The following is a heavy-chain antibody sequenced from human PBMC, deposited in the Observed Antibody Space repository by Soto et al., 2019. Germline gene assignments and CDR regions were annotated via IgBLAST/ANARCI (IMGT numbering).Heavy chain of an antibody. D-gene: IGHD4-4*01. V-gene: IGHV3-23*01. CDR1: EFTFSTDA. CDR3: AKVPTGEMATVFQAFDI. J-gene: IGHJ3*02. Sequence: LRXSCVASEFTFSTDAISWVRQAPGKGLEWISAINNSGKRTYYADSVKGRFTISRDNSKNTLYLQMSSLRDEDTAVYYCAKVPTGEMATVFQAFDIWGQGTMVTVSS. CDR2: INNSGKRT.